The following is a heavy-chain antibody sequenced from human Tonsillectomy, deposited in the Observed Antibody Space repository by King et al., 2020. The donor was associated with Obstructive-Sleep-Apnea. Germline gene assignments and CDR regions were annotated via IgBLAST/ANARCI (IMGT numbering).Heavy chain of an antibody. D-gene: IGHD2-15*01. CDR2: IIPILGIA. CDR1: GGTFSSYA. V-gene: IGHV1-69*10. Sequence: QLVQSGAEVKKPGSSVKVSCKASGGTFSSYAISWVRQAPGQGLEWMGGIIPILGIANYAQKFQGRVTITADKSTSTAYMELSSLRSEDTAVYYCARETRYCSGGSCFNWFDPWGQGTLVTVSS. CDR3: ARETRYCSGGSCFNWFDP. J-gene: IGHJ5*02.